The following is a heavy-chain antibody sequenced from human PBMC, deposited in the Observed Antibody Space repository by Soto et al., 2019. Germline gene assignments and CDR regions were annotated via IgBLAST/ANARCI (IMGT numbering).Heavy chain of an antibody. Sequence: GSLRLSCAASGFTVSSNYMSWVRQAPGKGLEWVSVIYSGGSTYYADSVKGRFTISRDNSKNTLYLQMNSLRAEDTAVYYCAREVVIGLYYYGMDVWGQGTTVTVSS. J-gene: IGHJ6*02. V-gene: IGHV3-53*01. CDR1: GFTVSSNY. D-gene: IGHD3-22*01. CDR2: IYSGGST. CDR3: AREVVIGLYYYGMDV.